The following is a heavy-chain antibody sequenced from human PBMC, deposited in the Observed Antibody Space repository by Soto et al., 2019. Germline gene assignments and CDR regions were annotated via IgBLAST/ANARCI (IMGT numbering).Heavy chain of an antibody. CDR3: ARDSSSTYYYYYMDV. V-gene: IGHV3-33*01. J-gene: IGHJ6*03. CDR2: IWYDGSDK. Sequence: SLRLSCAASGFTFSGYGMHWVRQAPGKGLEWVAVIWYDGSDKYYADSVKGRFTISRDNSKNTLYLQMNSLRAEDTAVYYCARDSSSTYYYYYMDVWGKGTTVTVSS. CDR1: GFTFSGYG. D-gene: IGHD6-19*01.